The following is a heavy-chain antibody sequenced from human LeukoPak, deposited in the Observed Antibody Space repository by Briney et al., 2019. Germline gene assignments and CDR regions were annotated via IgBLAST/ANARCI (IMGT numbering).Heavy chain of an antibody. J-gene: IGHJ4*02. V-gene: IGHV4-34*01. CDR2: INHSGST. Sequence: PSETLSLTCAVYGGSFSGYYWSWIRQPPGKGLEWIGEINHSGSTNYNPSLKSRALVSVDTSKNQVSLRLTSVTAADTAVYFCARSNHFWSAFLDTWGQGTLVTVSS. CDR3: ARSNHFWSAFLDT. CDR1: GGSFSGYY. D-gene: IGHD3-3*02.